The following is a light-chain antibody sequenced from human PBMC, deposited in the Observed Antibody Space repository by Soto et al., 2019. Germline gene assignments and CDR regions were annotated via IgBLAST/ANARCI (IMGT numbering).Light chain of an antibody. V-gene: IGKV3-20*01. J-gene: IGKJ3*01. CDR1: ETIRRNY. CDR3: QQYGSSPPDT. Sequence: EIVLTQSPGTLSSSPGEGVTLSCRASETIRRNYLAWYQKKPGQAPRLLIFGASTRATGIPDKFSVSGSGTDFTLTISSLEPEEFAEYYCQQYGSSPPDTFGPGT. CDR2: GAS.